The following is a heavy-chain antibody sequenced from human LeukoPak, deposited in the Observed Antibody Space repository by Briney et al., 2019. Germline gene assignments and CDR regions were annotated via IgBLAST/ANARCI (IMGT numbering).Heavy chain of an antibody. CDR3: ARGEVQCMDY. CDR2: VTPTSGNT. J-gene: IGHJ4*02. Sequence: ASVKVSCKASGYTFTSYGINWVRQAPGQGLEWMGWVTPTSGNTGYAQKFQGRVTISRDTSIGTTYLELSSLRSEDTAVYYCARGEVQCMDYWGQGTLVTVSS. CDR1: GYTFTSYG. V-gene: IGHV1-8*03. D-gene: IGHD2-8*01.